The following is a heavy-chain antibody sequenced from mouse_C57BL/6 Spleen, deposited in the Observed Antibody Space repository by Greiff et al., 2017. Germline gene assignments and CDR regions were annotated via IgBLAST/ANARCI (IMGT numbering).Heavy chain of an antibody. D-gene: IGHD2-4*01. Sequence: QVQLKQPGAELVRPGTSVKMSCKASGYTFTNYWIGWAKQRPGHGLEWIGDIYPGGGYTNYNEKFKGKATLTADKSSSTAYMQFSSLTSEDSAIYYCALYYDSSWFAYWGQGTLVTVSA. CDR3: ALYYDSSWFAY. J-gene: IGHJ3*01. CDR2: IYPGGGYT. V-gene: IGHV1-63*01. CDR1: GYTFTNYW.